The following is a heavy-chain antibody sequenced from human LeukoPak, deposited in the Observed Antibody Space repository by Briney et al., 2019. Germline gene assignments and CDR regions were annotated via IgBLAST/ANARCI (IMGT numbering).Heavy chain of an antibody. CDR1: GFTFDDYS. J-gene: IGHJ6*03. D-gene: IGHD3-22*01. CDR2: ISWNSGRI. CDR3: AKAHDSSGYSLYYYMDV. Sequence: GGSLRLSCAASGFTFDDYSMHWVRQAPGKGLEWVSGISWNSGRIDYADSVKGRFTISRDNAKNSLYLQMNSLRVEDTALYYCAKAHDSSGYSLYYYMDVWGKGTTVTVSS. V-gene: IGHV3-9*01.